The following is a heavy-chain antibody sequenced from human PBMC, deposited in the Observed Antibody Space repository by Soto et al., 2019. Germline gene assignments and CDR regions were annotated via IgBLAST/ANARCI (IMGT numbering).Heavy chain of an antibody. D-gene: IGHD3-9*01. V-gene: IGHV3-23*01. CDR2: ISGSGGGA. CDR3: ARVTTFYDILTSSYALNYFDY. Sequence: GGSLRLSCAASGFTFSNYAMNWVRQAPGKGLEWVSVISGSGGGAYYADSVQGRFTISRDNSKNTLYLQMNSLRAEDTAIYYCARVTTFYDILTSSYALNYFDYWGQGTRVTVSS. J-gene: IGHJ4*02. CDR1: GFTFSNYA.